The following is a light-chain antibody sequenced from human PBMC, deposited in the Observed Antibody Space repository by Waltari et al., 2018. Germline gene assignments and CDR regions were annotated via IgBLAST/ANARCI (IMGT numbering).Light chain of an antibody. V-gene: IGLV1-40*01. J-gene: IGLJ2*01. CDR1: TSNIGAGYD. Sequence: QSVLTQPPSVSGAPGQTVTISCSGSTSNIGAGYDVHWYQHVPGRAPRLLIYAKSDRPSGFPDRFSGSTSGTSASLAVTGLQAEDEADYYWQSYDSSLGRSVFGGGTKLTVL. CDR3: QSYDSSLGRSV. CDR2: AKS.